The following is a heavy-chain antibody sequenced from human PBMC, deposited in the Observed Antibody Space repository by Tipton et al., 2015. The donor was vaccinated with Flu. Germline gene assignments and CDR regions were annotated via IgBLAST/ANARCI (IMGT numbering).Heavy chain of an antibody. CDR1: GYSISSGYY. CDR3: ARHTGDSVRGVIDY. V-gene: IGHV4-38-2*01. D-gene: IGHD3-10*02. CDR2: IYRSGST. Sequence: TLSLTCAVSGYSISSGYYWGWVRQPPGKGLEWIGTIYRSGSTYYNPSLTSPLTMSVDTSKNQFSLKLSSVTAADTAVYYCARHTGDSVRGVIDYWGQGTLVTVSS. J-gene: IGHJ4*02.